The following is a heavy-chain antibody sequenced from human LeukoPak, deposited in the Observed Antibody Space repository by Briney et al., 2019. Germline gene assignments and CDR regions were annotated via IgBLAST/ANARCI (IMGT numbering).Heavy chain of an antibody. CDR1: GFTFSSYA. V-gene: IGHV3-30-3*01. Sequence: PSGRSLRLSCAASGFTFSSYAMHWVRQAPGKGLEWVAVISYDGSNKYYADSVKGRFTISRDNYKNTLYPQMNSLRAEDTAVYYCARERYPNTGIVGATHFDYWGQGTLVTVSS. D-gene: IGHD1-26*01. CDR2: ISYDGSNK. CDR3: ARERYPNTGIVGATHFDY. J-gene: IGHJ4*02.